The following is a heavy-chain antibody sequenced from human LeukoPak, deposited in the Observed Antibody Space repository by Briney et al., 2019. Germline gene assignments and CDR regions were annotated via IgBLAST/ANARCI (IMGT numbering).Heavy chain of an antibody. V-gene: IGHV4-30-4*01. J-gene: IGHJ3*02. CDR2: IYYSGST. D-gene: IGHD5-12*01. CDR3: ARERNSGYHGSAFDI. Sequence: SQTLSLTCTVSGGSISSGDYYWSWIRQPPGKGLEWIGYIYYSGSTYYNPSLKSRVTISVDTSKNQFSLKPSSVTAADTAVYYCARERNSGYHGSAFDIWGQGTMVTVSS. CDR1: GGSISSGDYY.